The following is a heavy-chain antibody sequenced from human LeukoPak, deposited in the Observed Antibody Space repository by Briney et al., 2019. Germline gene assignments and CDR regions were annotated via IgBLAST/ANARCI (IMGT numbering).Heavy chain of an antibody. V-gene: IGHV1-2*04. D-gene: IGHD6-13*01. CDR3: ARGGGSSWSKIYNWFDP. J-gene: IGHJ5*02. CDR2: INPNSGGT. Sequence: ASVKVSCKASGYTFTGYYMHWVRQAPGQGLEWMGWINPNSGGTNYAQKFQDWVTMTRDTSISTAHMELSRLRSDDTAVYYCARGGGSSWSKIYNWFDPWGQGTLVTVSS. CDR1: GYTFTGYY.